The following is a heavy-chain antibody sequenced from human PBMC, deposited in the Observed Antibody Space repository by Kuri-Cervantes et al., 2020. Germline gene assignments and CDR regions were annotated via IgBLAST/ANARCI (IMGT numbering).Heavy chain of an antibody. J-gene: IGHJ5*02. CDR3: ARLSGWYIGSWFDP. CDR1: GGSFSDYY. V-gene: IGHV4-34*01. Sequence: GSLRLSCAVYGGSFSDYYWSWIRQPPGKGLEWIGEINHSGSTNYIPSLKSRVTILVDTSKNQFSLKLSSVTAADTAVYYCARLSGWYIGSWFDPWGQGTLVTVSS. D-gene: IGHD6-19*01. CDR2: INHSGST.